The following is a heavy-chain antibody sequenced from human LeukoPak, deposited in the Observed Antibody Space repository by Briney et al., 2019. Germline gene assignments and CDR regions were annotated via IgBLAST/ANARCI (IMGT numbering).Heavy chain of an antibody. Sequence: GGSLSLSRAASGFPFVTYWMDGVRQAPGKGLVWVSHLNTDGSSPTYADSAKGRFTVSRDNAKNTLFLQLNSLRVEDTAVYYCARGKAVPAGADEWGQGTLVTVSS. V-gene: IGHV3-74*01. CDR2: LNTDGSSP. J-gene: IGHJ4*02. D-gene: IGHD6-19*01. CDR1: GFPFVTYW. CDR3: ARGKAVPAGADE.